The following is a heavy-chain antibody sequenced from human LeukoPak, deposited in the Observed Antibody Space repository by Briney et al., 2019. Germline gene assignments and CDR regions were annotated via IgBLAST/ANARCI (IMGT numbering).Heavy chain of an antibody. D-gene: IGHD4-11*01. J-gene: IGHJ4*02. Sequence: ASVKVSCKASGYTFTGYYMHWVRQAPGQGLEWMGWINPNSGGTNYAQKFQGRVTMTRDTSISTAYMELSRLRSDDTAVYYCARGKRAAPSNYVSRFRYYFDYWGQGTLVTVSS. CDR2: INPNSGGT. CDR1: GYTFTGYY. CDR3: ARGKRAAPSNYVSRFRYYFDY. V-gene: IGHV1-2*02.